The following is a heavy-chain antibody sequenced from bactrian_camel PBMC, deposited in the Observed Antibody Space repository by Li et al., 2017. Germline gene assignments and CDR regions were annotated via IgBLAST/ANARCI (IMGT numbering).Heavy chain of an antibody. V-gene: IGHV3S1*01. CDR3: AADPKGDNWGCDGDFFAV. J-gene: IGHJ4*01. D-gene: IGHD8*01. CDR1: GDIGKRYC. CDR2: IDTGGGGT. Sequence: QVQLVESGGGLVQPGGSLRHSCAASGDIGKRYCMGWFRQAPGKEREGVASIDTGGGGTNYAGSVKGRFTISQDNAKDTLFLEMNTLKPEDTAMYYCAADPKGDNWGCDGDFFAVWGQGTQVTVS.